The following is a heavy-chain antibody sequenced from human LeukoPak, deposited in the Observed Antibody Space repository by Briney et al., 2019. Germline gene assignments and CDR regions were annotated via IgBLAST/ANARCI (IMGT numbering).Heavy chain of an antibody. CDR2: ISWKGGHT. Sequence: GGSLRLSCTAYGFSFDDYAMHWVRRAPGKGLEWASGISWKGGHTAYADSVKGRFTISRDNAKNSLYLEMKSLRVGDTALYYCVKASKRFLGADVFDMWGQGTMVIVSS. V-gene: IGHV3-9*01. CDR1: GFSFDDYA. J-gene: IGHJ3*02. CDR3: VKASKRFLGADVFDM. D-gene: IGHD3-3*01.